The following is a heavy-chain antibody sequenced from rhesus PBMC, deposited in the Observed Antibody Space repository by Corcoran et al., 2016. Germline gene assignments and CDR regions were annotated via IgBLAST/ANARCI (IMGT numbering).Heavy chain of an antibody. CDR1: GFTFSSSA. V-gene: IGHV3-118*01. CDR3: TRGLYSGNYFDY. J-gene: IGHJ4*01. CDR2: IRSKSNNYET. Sequence: EVQLVESGGGLVQPGGSLRLSCAASGFTFSSSAITWVRQASGKGLEWVGRIRSKSNNYETGYAASVKGRFTISRDDPKNTAYLQMNSLKTEDTAVYYCTRGLYSGNYFDYWGQGVLVTVSS. D-gene: IGHD1-44*01.